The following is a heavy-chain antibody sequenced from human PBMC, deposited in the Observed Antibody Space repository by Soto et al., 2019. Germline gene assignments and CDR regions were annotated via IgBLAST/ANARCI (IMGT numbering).Heavy chain of an antibody. CDR2: IIPILGTP. Sequence: QVQLVQSGAEVKQPGSSVKVSCKTSGDTFSSYAISWVRQAPGQGLEWMGGIIPILGTPSYAQKFQGRVTITADKSTSTAYMELSSLRSEDTAVYYCARERSRYDRSGYYRPDDWGQGTLVTVSS. V-gene: IGHV1-69*06. D-gene: IGHD3-22*01. CDR1: GDTFSSYA. CDR3: ARERSRYDRSGYYRPDD. J-gene: IGHJ4*02.